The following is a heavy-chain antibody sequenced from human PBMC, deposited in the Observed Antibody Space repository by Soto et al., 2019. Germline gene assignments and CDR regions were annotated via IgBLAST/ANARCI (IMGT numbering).Heavy chain of an antibody. V-gene: IGHV4-31*03. CDR2: IYYSGGT. Sequence: QVQLQESGPGLVNPSQTLSLTCTVSGASISSGAYYWSWIRQHPGKGLEWIGYIYYSGGTYYNPSLKSRGTISGDTSKNQFSLRLNSGTAADTAVYYGASLRRPYGLDVWGHGTTVTVSS. J-gene: IGHJ6*02. CDR1: GASISSGAYY. CDR3: ASLRRPYGLDV.